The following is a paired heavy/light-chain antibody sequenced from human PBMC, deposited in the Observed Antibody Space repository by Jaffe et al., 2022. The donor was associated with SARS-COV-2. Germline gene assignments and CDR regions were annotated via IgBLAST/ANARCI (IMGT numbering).Heavy chain of an antibody. J-gene: IGHJ4*02. CDR1: GYTFTAYY. CDR3: AKVLRYFGSLDS. V-gene: IGHV1-2*02. D-gene: IGHD3-9*01. CDR2: INPNSGDT. Sequence: QVQLVQSGAEVKEPGASMKVSCKTSGYTFTAYYIHWVRQAPGQGLEWMGWINPNSGDTKSTQKFQGRVTMTRDTSINTAYMELSSLRSDDTAVYYCAKVLRYFGSLDSWGQGTLVTVSS.
Light chain of an antibody. CDR3: SSYTSSNTRV. CDR1: SSDVGGYNY. CDR2: EVG. V-gene: IGLV2-14*01. J-gene: IGLJ2*01. Sequence: QSALTQPASVSGSPGQSITISCTGTSSDVGGYNYVSWYQHHPGKVPKLIIYEVGNRPSGVPDRFSGSKSGNTASLTISGLQAEDEADYYCSSYTSSNTRVFGGGTKVTVL.